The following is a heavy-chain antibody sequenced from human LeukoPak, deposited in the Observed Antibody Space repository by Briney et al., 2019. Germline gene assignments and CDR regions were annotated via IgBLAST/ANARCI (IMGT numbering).Heavy chain of an antibody. J-gene: IGHJ6*02. CDR3: ARVGPNCSGGSCYYYYYGMDV. D-gene: IGHD2-15*01. CDR2: ISSDSSYI. V-gene: IGHV3-21*01. Sequence: PGGSLRLSCVGAGFTFSDYTINWVRQAPGKGLEWVSSISSDSSYIYYADSVKSRFTISRDNAKNSLYLQMNSLRAEDTAVYYCARVGPNCSGGSCYYYYYGMDVWGQGTTVTVSS. CDR1: GFTFSDYT.